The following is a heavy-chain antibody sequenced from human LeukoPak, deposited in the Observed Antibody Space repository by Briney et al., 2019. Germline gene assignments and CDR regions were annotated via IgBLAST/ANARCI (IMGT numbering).Heavy chain of an antibody. J-gene: IGHJ3*02. Sequence: GASVKVSCEVSGYIFTELSIHWVRQAPGKGLEWMGGFDPEDGETIYAQKFQGRVTMTEDTSTDTAYMELSSLRSEDTAVYYCATTDRSGSYYVDAFDIWGQGTMVTVSS. CDR2: FDPEDGET. CDR3: ATTDRSGSYYVDAFDI. V-gene: IGHV1-24*01. CDR1: GYIFTELS. D-gene: IGHD1-26*01.